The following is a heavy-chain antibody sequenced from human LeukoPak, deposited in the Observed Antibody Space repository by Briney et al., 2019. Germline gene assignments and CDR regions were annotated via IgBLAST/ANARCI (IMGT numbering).Heavy chain of an antibody. V-gene: IGHV3-7*03. Sequence: GGSLRLSCAASGFTFSHFWMSWVRQAPGKGLEWVAYIKKTGSETYYVDSVKGRFTITRDNSKNTLYLQMNSLRAEDTAVYYCAKDRTPTPWGQGTLVTVSS. CDR3: AKDRTPTP. J-gene: IGHJ5*02. D-gene: IGHD1-1*01. CDR2: IKKTGSET. CDR1: GFTFSHFW.